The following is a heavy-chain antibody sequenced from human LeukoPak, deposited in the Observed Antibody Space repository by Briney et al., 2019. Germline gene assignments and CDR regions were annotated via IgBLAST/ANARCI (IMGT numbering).Heavy chain of an antibody. Sequence: GGSLRLSCAASGFTFSTYSMNWVRQAPGKGLEWVSYISSISSGIYYADSVQGRFTTSRDNGKNSLYLQMNSLRAEDTAVYYCTRDANWNPDYWGQGTLVTVSS. CDR3: TRDANWNPDY. J-gene: IGHJ4*02. V-gene: IGHV3-48*01. CDR1: GFTFSTYS. CDR2: ISSISSGI. D-gene: IGHD1-1*01.